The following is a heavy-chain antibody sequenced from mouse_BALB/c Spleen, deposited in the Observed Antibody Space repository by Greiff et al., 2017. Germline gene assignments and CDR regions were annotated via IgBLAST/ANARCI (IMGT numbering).Heavy chain of an antibody. V-gene: IGHV3-2*02. J-gene: IGHJ4*01. CDR2: ISYSGST. D-gene: IGHD1-1*01. CDR3: ARRITTVVRDAMDY. CDR1: GYSITSDYA. Sequence: EVHLVESGPGLVKPSQSLSLTCTVTGYSITSDYAWNWIRQFPGNKLEWMGYISYSGSTSYNPSLKSRISITRDTSKNQFFLQLNSVTTEDTATYYCARRITTVVRDAMDYWGQGTSVTVSS.